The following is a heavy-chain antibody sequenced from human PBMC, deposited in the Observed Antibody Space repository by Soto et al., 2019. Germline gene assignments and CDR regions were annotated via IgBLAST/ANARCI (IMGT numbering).Heavy chain of an antibody. J-gene: IGHJ6*02. Sequence: SVKVSCKASGGTFSSYAISWVRQAPGQGLEWMGGIIPIFGTANYAQKFQGRVTITADESTSTAYMELSSLRSEDTAVYYCARGAARMGGYYYYYGMDVWGQGTTVTVSS. D-gene: IGHD6-6*01. CDR3: ARGAARMGGYYYYYGMDV. V-gene: IGHV1-69*13. CDR1: GGTFSSYA. CDR2: IIPIFGTA.